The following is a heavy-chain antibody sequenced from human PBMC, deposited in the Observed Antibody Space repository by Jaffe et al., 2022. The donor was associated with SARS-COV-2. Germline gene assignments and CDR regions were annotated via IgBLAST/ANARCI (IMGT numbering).Heavy chain of an antibody. CDR2: IDWDDDK. Sequence: QVTLRESGPALVKPTQTLTLTCTFSGFSLSTSGMCVSWIRQPPGKALEWLALIDWDDDKYYSTSLKTRLTISKDTSKNQVVLTMTNMDPVDTATYYCARIPFCMPSAFEFWFDPWGQGTLVTVSS. J-gene: IGHJ5*02. V-gene: IGHV2-70*01. CDR1: GFSLSTSGMC. D-gene: IGHD2-8*01. CDR3: ARIPFCMPSAFEFWFDP.